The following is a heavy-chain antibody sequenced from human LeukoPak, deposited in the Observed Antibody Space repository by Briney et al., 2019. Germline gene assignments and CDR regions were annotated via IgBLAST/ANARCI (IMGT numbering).Heavy chain of an antibody. CDR1: GFTFSSYW. CDR3: AREASWFSKLKYYFDY. CDR2: IKQDGSEK. Sequence: PGGSLRLSCAATGFTFSSYWMSWVRQAPGKGLEWVANIKQDGSEKYYVDSVKGRFTISRDNAKNSLYLQMNSLRAEDTAVYYCAREASWFSKLKYYFDYWGQGTLVTVSS. D-gene: IGHD3-10*01. V-gene: IGHV3-7*01. J-gene: IGHJ4*02.